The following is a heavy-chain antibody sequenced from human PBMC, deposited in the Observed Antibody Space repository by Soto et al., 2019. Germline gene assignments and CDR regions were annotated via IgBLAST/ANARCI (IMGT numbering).Heavy chain of an antibody. CDR2: IRSKANTYAT. CDR3: ARNSGHDYGDYAGNWYFDL. CDR1: GFTFSGSA. V-gene: IGHV3-73*01. Sequence: GGSLRLSCTASGFTFSGSAMHWVRQASGKGLEWVGRIRSKANTYATAYSASVKGGFTISRDDSKNTAYLQMNSLKAEDTAVYYCARNSGHDYGDYAGNWYFDLCGRGTLVTVS. J-gene: IGHJ2*01. D-gene: IGHD4-17*01.